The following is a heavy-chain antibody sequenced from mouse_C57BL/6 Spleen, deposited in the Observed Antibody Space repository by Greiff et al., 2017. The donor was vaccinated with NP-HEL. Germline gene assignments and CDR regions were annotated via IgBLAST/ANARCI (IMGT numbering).Heavy chain of an antibody. D-gene: IGHD1-1*01. CDR1: GYAFSSSW. CDR3: ARTHYYGSSYGYFDV. Sequence: VQLQQSGPELVKPGASVKISCKASGYAFSSSWMNWVKQRPGKGLEWIGRIYPGDGDTNYNGKFKGKATLTADKSSSTAYMQLSSLTSEDSAVYFWARTHYYGSSYGYFDVWGTGTTVTVSS. J-gene: IGHJ1*03. CDR2: IYPGDGDT. V-gene: IGHV1-82*01.